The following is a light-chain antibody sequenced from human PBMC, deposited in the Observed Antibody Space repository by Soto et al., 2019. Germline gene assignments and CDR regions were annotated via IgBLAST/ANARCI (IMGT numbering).Light chain of an antibody. Sequence: EIVLTQSPGTLSLSPGERATLSCRASQSVSSSFLAWHQQKPGQAPRLLIYGASSRATGIPDRFSGSGSGTDFTITISRLEPEDLAVYYCQQYGNSPRTFGQGTKVEIK. CDR1: QSVSSSF. CDR2: GAS. J-gene: IGKJ1*01. CDR3: QQYGNSPRT. V-gene: IGKV3-20*01.